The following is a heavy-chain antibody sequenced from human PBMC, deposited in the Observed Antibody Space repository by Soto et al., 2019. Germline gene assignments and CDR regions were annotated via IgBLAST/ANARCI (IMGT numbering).Heavy chain of an antibody. Sequence: ASVKVSCKASGGTFSSYAISWVRQAPGQGLEWMGGIIPIFGTANYAQKFQGRVTITADESTSTAYMELSSLRSEDTAVYYCARHVSYYYDSSGYYPRGAFDIWGQGTMVTVSS. CDR3: ARHVSYYYDSSGYYPRGAFDI. V-gene: IGHV1-69*13. CDR1: GGTFSSYA. CDR2: IIPIFGTA. D-gene: IGHD3-22*01. J-gene: IGHJ3*02.